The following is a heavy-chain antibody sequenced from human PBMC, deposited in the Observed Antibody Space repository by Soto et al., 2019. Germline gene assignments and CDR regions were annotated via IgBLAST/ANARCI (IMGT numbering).Heavy chain of an antibody. CDR2: INPSGGST. D-gene: IGHD6-13*01. Sequence: ASVKVSCKASGYTFTSYYMHWVRQAPGQGLEWMGIINPSGGSTSYAQKFQGRVTMTRDTSTSTVYMELSRLRSDDTAVYYCARVGLWSIAAAGPGNWFDPWGQGTLVTVSS. CDR3: ARVGLWSIAAAGPGNWFDP. V-gene: IGHV1-46*01. J-gene: IGHJ5*02. CDR1: GYTFTSYY.